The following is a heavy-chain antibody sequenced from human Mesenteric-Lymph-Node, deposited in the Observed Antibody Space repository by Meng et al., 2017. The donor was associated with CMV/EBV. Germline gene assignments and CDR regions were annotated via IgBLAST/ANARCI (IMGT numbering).Heavy chain of an antibody. CDR3: AHSSGIAAAGPFYFDY. J-gene: IGHJ4*02. D-gene: IGHD6-13*01. CDR2: IYWDDDK. Sequence: HISLKDSVHTLVKPTKTLTLTCTFSGFSLSTSGVGVGWIRQPPGKALEWLALIYWDDDKRYSPSLKSRLTITKDTSKNQVILTMTNMDPLDTATYYCAHSSGIAAAGPFYFDYWGQGTLVTVSS. V-gene: IGHV2-5*02. CDR1: GFSLSTSGVG.